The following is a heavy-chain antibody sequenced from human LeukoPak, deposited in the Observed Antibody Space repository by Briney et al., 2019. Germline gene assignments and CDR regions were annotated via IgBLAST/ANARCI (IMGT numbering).Heavy chain of an antibody. CDR1: GGTFSSYA. V-gene: IGHV1-69*13. J-gene: IGHJ4*02. Sequence: ASVKVSCKASGGTFSSYAISWVRQAPGQGLEWMGGIIPIFGTANYAQKFQGRVTITADESTSTAYMELSSLRSEDTAVYYRARDLGIAAHSGYFDYWGQGTLVTVSS. CDR3: ARDLGIAAHSGYFDY. CDR2: IIPIFGTA. D-gene: IGHD6-13*01.